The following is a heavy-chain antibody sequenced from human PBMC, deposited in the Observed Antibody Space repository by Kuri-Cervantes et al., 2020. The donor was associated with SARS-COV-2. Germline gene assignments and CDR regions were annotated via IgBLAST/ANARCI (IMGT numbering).Heavy chain of an antibody. CDR1: GYTFTTYG. Sequence: GGSLRLSCKASGYTFTTYGITWVRQAPGQGLEWMGWVSTYNANADYAQKFQGRVTITADKSTSTAYMELSSLRSEDTAVYYCAREGSCSSTSCPSDYWGQGTLVTVSS. J-gene: IGHJ4*02. D-gene: IGHD2-2*01. CDR2: VSTYNANA. CDR3: AREGSCSSTSCPSDY. V-gene: IGHV1-18*04.